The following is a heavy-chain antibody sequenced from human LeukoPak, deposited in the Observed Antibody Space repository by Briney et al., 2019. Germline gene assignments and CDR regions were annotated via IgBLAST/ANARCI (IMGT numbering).Heavy chain of an antibody. CDR1: GYTFTSYD. CDR3: ARGQVRILEWLEDY. J-gene: IGHJ4*02. CDR2: MNPNSGNT. V-gene: IGHV1-8*03. Sequence: VASVKVSCKASGYTFTSYDINWVRQATGQGLEWMGWMNPNSGNTGYAQKFQGRVTITGNTSISTVYMELSSLRYEDTAVYYCARGQVRILEWLEDYWGQGTLVTVSS. D-gene: IGHD3-3*01.